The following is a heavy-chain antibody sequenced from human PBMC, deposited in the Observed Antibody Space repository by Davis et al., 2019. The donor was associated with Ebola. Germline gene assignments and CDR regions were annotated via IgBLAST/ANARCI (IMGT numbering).Heavy chain of an antibody. Sequence: PSETLSLTCTVSGGSISSGGYYWSWIRQPPGKGLEWIGYIYYSGSTNYNPSLKSRVTISVDTSKNQFSLKLSSVTAADTAVYYCARGWGYCSSTSCYRGWFDPWGQGTLVTDSS. CDR1: GGSISSGGYY. CDR2: IYYSGST. CDR3: ARGWGYCSSTSCYRGWFDP. V-gene: IGHV4-61*08. J-gene: IGHJ5*02. D-gene: IGHD2-2*02.